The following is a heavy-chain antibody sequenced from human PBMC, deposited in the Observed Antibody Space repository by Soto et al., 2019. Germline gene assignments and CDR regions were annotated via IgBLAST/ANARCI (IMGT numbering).Heavy chain of an antibody. V-gene: IGHV4-34*01. CDR1: GGSFSGYY. D-gene: IGHD3-16*02. CDR3: ARGLRITFGGVIVTPIDY. J-gene: IGHJ4*02. CDR2: INHSGST. Sequence: SETLSLTCAVYGGSFSGYYWSWIRQPPGKGLEWIGEINHSGSTNYNPSLKSRVTISVDTSKNQFSLKLSSVTAADTAVFYFARGLRITFGGVIVTPIDYWGQGTLVTVSS.